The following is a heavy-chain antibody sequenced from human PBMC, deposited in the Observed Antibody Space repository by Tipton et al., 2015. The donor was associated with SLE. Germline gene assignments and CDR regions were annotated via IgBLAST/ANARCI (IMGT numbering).Heavy chain of an antibody. D-gene: IGHD3/OR15-3a*01. J-gene: IGHJ5*02. CDR3: ARGGTGYWFDP. V-gene: IGHV4-34*01. CDR1: GGSFSGYY. Sequence: TLSLTCAVYGGSFSGYYWSWIRQPPGKGLEWIGEINHSGSTNYNPSLKSRVTISVDTSKNQFSLKLSSVTAADTAVYYWARGGTGYWFDPWGQGTLVTVSS. CDR2: INHSGST.